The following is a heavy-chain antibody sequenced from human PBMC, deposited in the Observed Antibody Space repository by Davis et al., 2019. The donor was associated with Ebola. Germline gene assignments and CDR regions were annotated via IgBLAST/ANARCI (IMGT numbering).Heavy chain of an antibody. Sequence: SETLSLTCAVYGGSFSGYYWSCVPQPPGKGLEWIGEIYHSGSTNYNPSLKSRVTISVDTSKNQFSLKMSSVTAADTAVYYCARGTNSLYYWGQGTLVTVSS. CDR1: GGSFSGYY. D-gene: IGHD4-23*01. CDR2: IYHSGST. J-gene: IGHJ4*02. CDR3: ARGTNSLYY. V-gene: IGHV4-34*01.